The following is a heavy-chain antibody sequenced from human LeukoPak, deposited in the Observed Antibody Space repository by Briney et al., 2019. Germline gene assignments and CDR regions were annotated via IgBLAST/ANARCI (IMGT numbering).Heavy chain of an antibody. CDR3: ARVVGATTDYYYYYMDV. Sequence: SETLSLTCTVSGGSISSYYWSWIRQPAGKGLEWIGRIYTSGSTNYNPSLKSRVTMSVDTSKNQSSPKLSSVTAADTAVYYCARVVGATTDYYYYYMDVWGKGTTVTVSS. CDR2: IYTSGST. D-gene: IGHD1-26*01. V-gene: IGHV4-4*07. J-gene: IGHJ6*03. CDR1: GGSISSYY.